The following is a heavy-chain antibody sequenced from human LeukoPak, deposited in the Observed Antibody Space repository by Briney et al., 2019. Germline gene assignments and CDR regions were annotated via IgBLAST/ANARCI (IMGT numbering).Heavy chain of an antibody. CDR3: ARAPYCSGGSCYSGFDP. CDR2: ISSSSSYI. D-gene: IGHD2-15*01. CDR1: GFTFSSYS. V-gene: IGHV3-21*01. Sequence: GGSLRLSCAASGFTFSSYSMSWVRQAPGKGLEWVSSISSSSSYIYYADSVKGRFTISRDNAKNSLYLQMNSLRAEDTAVYYCARAPYCSGGSCYSGFDPWGQGTLVTVSS. J-gene: IGHJ5*02.